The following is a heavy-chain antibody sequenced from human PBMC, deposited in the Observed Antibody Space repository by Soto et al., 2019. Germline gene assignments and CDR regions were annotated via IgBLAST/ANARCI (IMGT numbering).Heavy chain of an antibody. J-gene: IGHJ4*02. Sequence: LRLSCAASGFTFSTYTMNWVRQAPGKGLEWVAGIFPGGSTYYANSVKGRFTISRDHSQSSVFLQMSSLRDEDTAVYYCAKESGEFTIFVYWGQGTLVTVPQ. D-gene: IGHD3-10*01. CDR1: GFTFSTYT. V-gene: IGHV3-23*03. CDR2: IFPGGST. CDR3: AKESGEFTIFVY.